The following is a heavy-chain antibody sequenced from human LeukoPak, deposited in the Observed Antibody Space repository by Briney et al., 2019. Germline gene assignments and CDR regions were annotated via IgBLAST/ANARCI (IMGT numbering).Heavy chain of an antibody. J-gene: IGHJ4*02. CDR2: ISGSSDAM. D-gene: IGHD4-17*01. CDR1: GFTFNTYS. V-gene: IGHV3-48*01. Sequence: RGGSLRLSCAASGFTFNTYSMNWVRQAPGKGLEWVSYISGSSDAMYYADSVKGGFIVSRDNAKNSLYLQMNSLRAEDTAVYYCVRDHYHSYGDYVDFDFWGQGTLVTVSS. CDR3: VRDHYHSYGDYVDFDF.